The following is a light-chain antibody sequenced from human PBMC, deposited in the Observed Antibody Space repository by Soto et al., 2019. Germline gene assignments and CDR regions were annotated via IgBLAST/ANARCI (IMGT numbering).Light chain of an antibody. J-gene: IGLJ2*01. V-gene: IGLV1-51*01. CDR2: DNH. CDR3: GTWDSSLSGVV. CDR1: SSNIGNNF. Sequence: QSVLTQPPSVSAAPGQKVTISCSGSSSNIGNNFVSWYQQLPGTAPKLLIYDNHKRPSGIPDRFSGSKSGTSATLGITGLQTGDEADYYCGTWDSSLSGVVFGEGTKLTVL.